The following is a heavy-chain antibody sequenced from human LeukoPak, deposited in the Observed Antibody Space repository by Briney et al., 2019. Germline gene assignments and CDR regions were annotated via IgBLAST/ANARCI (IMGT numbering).Heavy chain of an antibody. D-gene: IGHD2-15*01. CDR3: TRSYCSTGSCSRDY. Sequence: GESLQISCQASGSNFNSYWMGGGRQVPGKGLEWMGIIYPGDSETRYSPSVQGRVTISVDRSSTTTFLQWSSLEASDSGVYFCTRSYCSTGSCSRDYWGQGTLVTVSS. CDR1: GSNFNSYW. V-gene: IGHV5-51*01. CDR2: IYPGDSET. J-gene: IGHJ4*02.